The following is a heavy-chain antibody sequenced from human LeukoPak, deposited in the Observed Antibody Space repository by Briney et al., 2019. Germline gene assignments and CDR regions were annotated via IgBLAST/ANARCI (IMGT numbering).Heavy chain of an antibody. CDR1: GFTFSSYS. CDR2: VYYSGAT. V-gene: IGHV4-39*07. Sequence: GSLRLSCAASGFTFSSYSMNWVRQPPGKGLEWIGSVYYSGATYYNPSLKSRITISLYTSKNQFSLTLSSVTAADTAVYYCARDRRGTTWSPFDYWGQGILVTVSS. CDR3: ARDRRGTTWSPFDY. D-gene: IGHD6-13*01. J-gene: IGHJ4*02.